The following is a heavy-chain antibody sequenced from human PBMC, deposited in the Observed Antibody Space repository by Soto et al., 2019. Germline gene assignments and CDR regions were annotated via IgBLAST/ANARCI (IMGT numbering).Heavy chain of an antibody. Sequence: ASVKVSCKASGYTFTKYGISWVRQAPGQGLEWMGWINVYNGNTDYVEKLQGRVTMTTDTSTSTAYMELRSLRSDDTAVDYCARDPGYSYGYNWGQGTLVTVSS. CDR2: INVYNGNT. D-gene: IGHD5-18*01. V-gene: IGHV1-18*01. CDR1: GYTFTKYG. J-gene: IGHJ4*02. CDR3: ARDPGYSYGYN.